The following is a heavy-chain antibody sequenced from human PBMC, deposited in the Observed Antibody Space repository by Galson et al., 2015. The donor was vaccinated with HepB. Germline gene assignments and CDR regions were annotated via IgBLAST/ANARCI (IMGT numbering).Heavy chain of an antibody. V-gene: IGHV3-30*02. CDR1: GFTFSSYG. CDR2: IRYDGSNK. D-gene: IGHD4-23*01. Sequence: SLRLSCAASGFTFSSYGMHWVRQAPGKGLEWVAFIRYDGSNKYYADSVKGRFTISRDNSKNTLYLQMNSLRAEDTAVYYCAKEVGGVVTKGRPCIPGDYWGQGTLVTVSS. CDR3: AKEVGGVVTKGRPCIPGDY. J-gene: IGHJ4*02.